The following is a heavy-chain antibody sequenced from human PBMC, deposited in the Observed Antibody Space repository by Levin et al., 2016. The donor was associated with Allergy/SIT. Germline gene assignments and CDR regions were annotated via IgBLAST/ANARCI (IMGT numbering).Heavy chain of an antibody. J-gene: IGHJ6*02. CDR3: ARDKGAGTFIYYYYGMDV. CDR1: GYTFTSYG. CDR2: ISAYNGNT. D-gene: IGHD1-7*01. V-gene: IGHV1-18*01. Sequence: ASVKVSCKASGYTFTSYGISWVRQAPGQGLEWMGWISAYNGNTNYAQKLQGRVTMTTDTSTSTAYMELRSLRSDDTAVYYCARDKGAGTFIYYYYGMDVWGQGTTVTVSS.